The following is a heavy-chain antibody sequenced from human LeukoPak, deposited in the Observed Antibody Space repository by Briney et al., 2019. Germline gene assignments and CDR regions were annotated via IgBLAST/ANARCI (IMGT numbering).Heavy chain of an antibody. CDR1: GGSFSGYY. Sequence: SETLSLTCAVYGGSFSGYYWSWIRQPPGKGLEGIGEINHSGSTNYNPSLKSRVTISVDTSKNQFSLKLSSVTAADTAVYYCARARGSGPFDYWGQGTLVTVSS. V-gene: IGHV4-34*01. CDR2: INHSGST. CDR3: ARARGSGPFDY. J-gene: IGHJ4*02. D-gene: IGHD5-12*01.